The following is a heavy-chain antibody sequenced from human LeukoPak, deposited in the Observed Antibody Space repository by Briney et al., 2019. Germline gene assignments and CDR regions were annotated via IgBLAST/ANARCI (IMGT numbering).Heavy chain of an antibody. Sequence: GGSLRLSCAASGFTVSSNYMSWVRQAPGKGLEWVSVIYSGGSTYYADSVKGRFTISRHNSKNTLYLQMNSLRAEDTAVYYCASSHGSGRVRYYYGMDVWGQGTTVTVSS. J-gene: IGHJ6*02. CDR2: IYSGGST. CDR3: ASSHGSGRVRYYYGMDV. CDR1: GFTVSSNY. D-gene: IGHD3-10*01. V-gene: IGHV3-53*04.